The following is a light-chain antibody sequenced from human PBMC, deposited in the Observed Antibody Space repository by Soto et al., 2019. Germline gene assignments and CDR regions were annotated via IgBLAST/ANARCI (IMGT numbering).Light chain of an antibody. CDR1: QSVSSSY. J-gene: IGKJ5*01. CDR3: QQYGSSRPIT. Sequence: EIVLTQSPGTLSLSPGERATLSFRASQSVSSSYLAWYQQKPGQAPRLLIYGASSRATGIPDRFSGSGSGTDFTLTISRLEPEDFAVYYCQQYGSSRPITFGQGTRLEI. CDR2: GAS. V-gene: IGKV3-20*01.